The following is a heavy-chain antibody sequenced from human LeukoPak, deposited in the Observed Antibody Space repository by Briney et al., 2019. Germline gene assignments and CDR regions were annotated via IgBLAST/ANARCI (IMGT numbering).Heavy chain of an antibody. V-gene: IGHV4-59*01. CDR3: ARSTTWYSYFDH. CDR1: GGSISNYY. J-gene: IGHJ4*02. CDR2: IFYTGST. Sequence: SETLSLTCTVSGGSISNYYWSWIRQPPGKGLEWIGNIFYTGSTNYNPSLKSRVATSVDTSENQFSLTLNSVTAADTALYYCARSTTWYSYFDHWGQGILVTVSS. D-gene: IGHD6-13*01.